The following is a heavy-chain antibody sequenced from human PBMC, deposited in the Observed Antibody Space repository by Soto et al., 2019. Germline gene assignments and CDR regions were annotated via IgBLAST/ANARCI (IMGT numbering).Heavy chain of an antibody. CDR3: ARGPYYDFWSGYSDYYMAV. CDR2: ISAYNGNT. J-gene: IGHJ6*03. D-gene: IGHD3-3*01. V-gene: IGHV1-18*01. Sequence: ASVKVSCKASGYTFTSYGISWVRQAPGQGLEWMGWISAYNGNTNYAQKLQGRVTMTTDTSTSTAYMELRSLRSDDTAVYYCARGPYYDFWSGYSDYYMAVWGKGTTVTVS. CDR1: GYTFTSYG.